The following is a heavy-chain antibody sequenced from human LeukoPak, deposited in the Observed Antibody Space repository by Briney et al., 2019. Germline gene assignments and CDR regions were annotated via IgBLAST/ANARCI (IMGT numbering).Heavy chain of an antibody. CDR3: ARVPNFEEYYFDY. Sequence: PGGSLRLSCAASGFTFSDYYMSWIRQAPGKGLEWVSYISSSGSTIYYADSVKGRFTISRDNAKNSLYLQMNSLRAEDTAVYYCARVPNFEEYYFDYWGQGTLVTVSS. CDR2: ISSSGSTI. V-gene: IGHV3-11*01. J-gene: IGHJ4*02. CDR1: GFTFSDYY. D-gene: IGHD3-9*01.